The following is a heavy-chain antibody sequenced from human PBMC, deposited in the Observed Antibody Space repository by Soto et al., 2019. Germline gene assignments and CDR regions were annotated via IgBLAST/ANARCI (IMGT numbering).Heavy chain of an antibody. CDR2: ISSSSSTI. V-gene: IGHV3-48*02. Sequence: EVQVVESGGGLVQPGGSLRLSCAASGFTFSRNSMNWVRQAPGKGLEWISYISSSSSTIYADSVKGRFTISRDNAKNSLYLQMNSLRDDDTAVYYCARVIWSGHLTSDLWGQGTLVTVSS. D-gene: IGHD3-3*01. J-gene: IGHJ5*02. CDR1: GFTFSRNS. CDR3: ARVIWSGHLTSDL.